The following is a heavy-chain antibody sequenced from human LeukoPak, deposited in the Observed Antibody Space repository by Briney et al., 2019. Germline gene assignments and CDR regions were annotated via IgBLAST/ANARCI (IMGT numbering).Heavy chain of an antibody. J-gene: IGHJ6*03. CDR2: IRSKAYGGTT. D-gene: IGHD4-11*01. CDR1: GFTFGNYA. V-gene: IGHV3-49*04. Sequence: GRSLRLSCTASGFTFGNYAMSWVRQAPGKGLEWVGFIRSKAYGGTTEYAASVKGRFTISRDDSKSIAYLQMNSLKTEDTAVYYCTRDRFLTTVKAGYYMDVWGKGTTVTVSS. CDR3: TRDRFLTTVKAGYYMDV.